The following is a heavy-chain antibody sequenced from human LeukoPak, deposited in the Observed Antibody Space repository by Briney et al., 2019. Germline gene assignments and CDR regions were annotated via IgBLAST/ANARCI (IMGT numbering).Heavy chain of an antibody. Sequence: PGGSLRLSCAASGFTFSDYWMHWVRQAPGKGLVWVSHIKTDGSVTDYADPVKGRFTISRDNARNTVYLQMSSLRGEDTAVYYCARDVGGSLAYWRQGTLVTVSS. J-gene: IGHJ4*02. D-gene: IGHD1-26*01. V-gene: IGHV3-74*01. CDR1: GFTFSDYW. CDR2: IKTDGSVT. CDR3: ARDVGGSLAY.